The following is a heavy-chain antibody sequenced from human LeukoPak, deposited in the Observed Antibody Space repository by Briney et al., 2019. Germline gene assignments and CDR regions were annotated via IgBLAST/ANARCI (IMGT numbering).Heavy chain of an antibody. V-gene: IGHV3-48*04. CDR2: ISSSGSTI. CDR3: ARDRLREDAFDI. CDR1: GFTFSSYW. J-gene: IGHJ3*02. Sequence: AGGSLRLSCAASGFTFSSYWMSWVRQAPGKGLEWVSYISSSGSTIYYADSVKGRFTISRDNAKNSLYLQMNSLRAEDTAVYYCARDRLREDAFDIWGQGTMVTVSS.